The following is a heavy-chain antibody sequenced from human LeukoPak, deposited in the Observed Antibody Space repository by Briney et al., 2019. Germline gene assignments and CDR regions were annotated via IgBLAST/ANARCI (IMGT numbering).Heavy chain of an antibody. Sequence: PGRSLRLSCAASGFTFSSSAMHWVRQAPGKGLEWVAVISYDGSNKYYADSVKGRFTISRDNSKNTLYLQMNSLRAEDTAVYSCASSFSVPDSEGVFDIWGQGTMVTVSS. D-gene: IGHD2-21*02. CDR2: ISYDGSNK. CDR1: GFTFSSSA. V-gene: IGHV3-30*01. J-gene: IGHJ3*02. CDR3: ASSFSVPDSEGVFDI.